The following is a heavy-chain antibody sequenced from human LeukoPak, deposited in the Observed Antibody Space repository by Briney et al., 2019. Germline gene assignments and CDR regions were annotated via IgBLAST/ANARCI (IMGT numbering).Heavy chain of an antibody. CDR3: ARESGRYSSEHDY. Sequence: PGGSLRLSCTVSGFTFSNFGFHWVRQAPGKGLEWVSVIYSDGSTYYIDSLMGRFTISRDNSKNTLYLQMNSLRAEDTAVYYCARESGRYSSEHDYWGQGTLVTVSS. CDR1: GFTFSNFG. V-gene: IGHV3-NL1*01. D-gene: IGHD6-25*01. J-gene: IGHJ4*02. CDR2: IYSDGST.